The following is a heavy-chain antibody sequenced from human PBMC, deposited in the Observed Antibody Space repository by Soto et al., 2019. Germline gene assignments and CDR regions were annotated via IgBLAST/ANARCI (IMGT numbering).Heavy chain of an antibody. D-gene: IGHD2-15*01. J-gene: IGHJ4*02. CDR3: AILGLLRRVAATPDY. Sequence: GESLKISCKGSGYSFTSYWIGWVRQMHGKGLEGVGIIYRGDSDTRYSPSFQGQVTISADKSISTAYLQWSSPKASDPAMYYFAILGLLRRVAATPDYWGQGTLGT. V-gene: IGHV5-51*01. CDR2: IYRGDSDT. CDR1: GYSFTSYW.